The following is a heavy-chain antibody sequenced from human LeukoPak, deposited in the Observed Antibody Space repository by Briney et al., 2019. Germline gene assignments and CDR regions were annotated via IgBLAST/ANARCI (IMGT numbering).Heavy chain of an antibody. Sequence: GGCLRLSCAASGFTFSDYYMSWIRQAPGKGLEWVSYISSSGSTIYYADSVKGRFTISRDNAKNSLYLQMNSLRAEDTAVYYCARDLGYCSGGSCYSGRYHWGQGTLVTVSS. D-gene: IGHD2-15*01. CDR2: ISSSGSTI. J-gene: IGHJ5*02. V-gene: IGHV3-11*04. CDR3: ARDLGYCSGGSCYSGRYH. CDR1: GFTFSDYY.